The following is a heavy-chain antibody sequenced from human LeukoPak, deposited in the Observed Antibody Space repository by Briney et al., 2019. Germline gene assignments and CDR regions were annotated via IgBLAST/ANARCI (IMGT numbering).Heavy chain of an antibody. Sequence: PGGSLRLSCAASGFTFSSYAMHWVRQAPGKGLEWVAVISYDGSNKYYADSVKGRFTISRDNSKNTLYLQMNSLRAEDTAVYYCARDGSTSCYPLCYYYYGMDIWGQGTTVTVSS. D-gene: IGHD2-2*01. V-gene: IGHV3-30-3*01. J-gene: IGHJ6*02. CDR1: GFTFSSYA. CDR3: ARDGSTSCYPLCYYYYGMDI. CDR2: ISYDGSNK.